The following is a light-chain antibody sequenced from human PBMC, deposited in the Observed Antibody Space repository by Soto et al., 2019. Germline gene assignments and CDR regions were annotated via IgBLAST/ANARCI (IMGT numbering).Light chain of an antibody. V-gene: IGKV3-20*01. J-gene: IGKJ4*01. CDR1: QSVSSY. CDR2: AAS. CDR3: QQYGSSVLT. Sequence: EIVLTQSAATLSLSPGERATLSCRASQSVSSYLAWYQQKPGQAPRLLMYAASSRATGIPDRFSGSGSGTDFSLTISRLEPEDFAVYYCQQYGSSVLTFGGGTKVDIK.